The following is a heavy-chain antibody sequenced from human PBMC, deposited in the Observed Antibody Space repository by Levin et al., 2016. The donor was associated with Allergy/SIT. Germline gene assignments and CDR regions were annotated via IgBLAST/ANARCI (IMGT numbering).Heavy chain of an antibody. J-gene: IGHJ4*02. Sequence: SETLSLTCTVSGASIGSGCPYCGWIRQSPGKGLEWIATLHYTGSISFSSSPESRVTMSVDPSKNQFSLQLNTVTAADTGIYYCARHLATPSRTPALAFDYWGRGNPGHRLL. D-gene: IGHD1-14*01. CDR3: ARHLATPSRTPALAFDY. CDR2: LHYTGSI. CDR1: GASIGSGCPY. V-gene: IGHV4-39*01.